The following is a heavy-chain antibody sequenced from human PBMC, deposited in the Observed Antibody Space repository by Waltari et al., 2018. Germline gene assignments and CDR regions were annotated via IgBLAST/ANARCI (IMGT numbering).Heavy chain of an antibody. CDR2: IYYSRST. J-gene: IGHJ4*02. CDR1: GGSISSYY. D-gene: IGHD6-19*01. Sequence: QVQLQESGSGLVKPSETLSLTCTVSGGSISSYYWSWIRQPPGQGLEWIWDIYYSRSTNYSPSLKRRVTISVDTSKNQFSLKLSSVTAADTAVYYCARVTFSGLDYWGQGTLVTVSS. CDR3: ARVTFSGLDY. V-gene: IGHV4-59*01.